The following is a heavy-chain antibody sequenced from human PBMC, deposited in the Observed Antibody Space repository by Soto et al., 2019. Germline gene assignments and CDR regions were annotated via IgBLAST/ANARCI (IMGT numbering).Heavy chain of an antibody. CDR3: ARDFLEPGYYDSSGYSPRVFDP. CDR1: GGSISSYY. CDR2: IYYSGGT. V-gene: IGHV4-59*01. Sequence: PSETLSLTCTVSGGSISSYYWSWIRQPPGKGLEWIGYIYYSGGTNYNPSLKSRVTISVDTSKNQFSLKLSSVTAADTAVYYCARDFLEPGYYDSSGYSPRVFDPWGQGTLVTVS. J-gene: IGHJ5*02. D-gene: IGHD3-22*01.